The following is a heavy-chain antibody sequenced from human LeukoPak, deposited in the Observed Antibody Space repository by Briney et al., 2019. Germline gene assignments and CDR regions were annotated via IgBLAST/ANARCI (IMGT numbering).Heavy chain of an antibody. V-gene: IGHV1-69*04. D-gene: IGHD6-13*01. Sequence: SVKVCCKASGGTFSSYAISWVRQAPGQGLEWMGRIIPILGIANYAQKFQGRVTITADKSTSTAYMELSSLRSEDTAVYYCASIIAAAGRGFDYWGQGPLVTVSS. CDR3: ASIIAAAGRGFDY. CDR1: GGTFSSYA. J-gene: IGHJ4*02. CDR2: IIPILGIA.